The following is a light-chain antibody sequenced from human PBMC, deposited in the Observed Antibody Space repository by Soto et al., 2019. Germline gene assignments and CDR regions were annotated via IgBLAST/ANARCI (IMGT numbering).Light chain of an antibody. Sequence: QSVLTQPPSVSAAPGQKVTISCSGSSSNIGNNYVSWYQQLPGTAPKLLIYENNKRPSGIPDRFSGSKSGTSATLGITGLQTGDEADYYCGTWDSSLSADVVFAGGTKVTVL. CDR3: GTWDSSLSADVV. J-gene: IGLJ2*01. V-gene: IGLV1-51*02. CDR1: SSNIGNNY. CDR2: ENN.